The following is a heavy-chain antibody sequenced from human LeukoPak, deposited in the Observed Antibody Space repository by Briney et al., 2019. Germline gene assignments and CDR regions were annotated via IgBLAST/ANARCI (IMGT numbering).Heavy chain of an antibody. CDR3: ARGIEISDFCSGTSCYWLDP. D-gene: IGHD2-2*01. Sequence: SETLSLTCTVSGGSISSYYWSWIRQPPGKGLEWIGYIYYSGSTNYNPSLKSRVTISVDTSKNQFSLKLSSVTAADTAVYYCARGIEISDFCSGTSCYWLDPWGQGTLVTVSS. CDR2: IYYSGST. CDR1: GGSISSYY. V-gene: IGHV4-59*08. J-gene: IGHJ5*02.